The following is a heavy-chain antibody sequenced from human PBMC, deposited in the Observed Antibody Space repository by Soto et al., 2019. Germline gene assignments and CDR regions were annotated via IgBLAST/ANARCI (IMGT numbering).Heavy chain of an antibody. D-gene: IGHD3-10*01. CDR2: IYWDDDK. CDR3: APGSTATYGMIFFDS. V-gene: IGHV2-5*02. CDR1: GVSLSSCAVGVG. Sequence: GPTLVNPPQILSLPGTFSGVSLSSCAVGVGVGWIRHSPGKALEWLALIYWDDDKRYSPSLXSRLTITKDTSQNQVVLTMTNMDTVDNATYYCAPGSTATYGMIFFDSWGLGTRVTVSS. J-gene: IGHJ4*02.